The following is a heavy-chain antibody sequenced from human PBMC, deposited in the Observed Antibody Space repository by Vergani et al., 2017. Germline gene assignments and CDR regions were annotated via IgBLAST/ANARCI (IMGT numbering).Heavy chain of an antibody. J-gene: IGHJ4*02. CDR1: GFTFSSYG. CDR3: AEFPLNITTPDRGDF. CDR2: ISYDGDTT. Sequence: QVQLVESGGGVVQPGGSLRLSCAASGFTFSSYGMHWVRQAPGKGLEWVALISYDGDTTYYEDSVKGRFTISRDNSKNTLFLQMHSLRVEDTALYYCAEFPLNITTPDRGDFWGQGSLVTVSS. D-gene: IGHD1-1*01. V-gene: IGHV3-30*03.